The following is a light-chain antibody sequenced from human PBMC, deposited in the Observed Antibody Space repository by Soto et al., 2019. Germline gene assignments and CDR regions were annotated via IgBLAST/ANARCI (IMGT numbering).Light chain of an antibody. CDR1: QSIDYW. V-gene: IGKV1-5*03. CDR3: QQYSTYLWT. Sequence: DIQMTQSPSTLSASVGDRVTITCRASQSIDYWLAWYQQKPGQAPRLLIYKAYLLEIGVPSRFSGSGSGTEFTLTISSLQPDDFATYYCQQYSTYLWTFGQGTKVEIK. J-gene: IGKJ1*01. CDR2: KAY.